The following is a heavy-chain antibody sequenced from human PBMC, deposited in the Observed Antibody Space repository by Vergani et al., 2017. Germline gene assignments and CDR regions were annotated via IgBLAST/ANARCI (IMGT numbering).Heavy chain of an antibody. CDR1: GGSFSGYY. CDR2: INHSGST. Sequence: QVQLQQWGAGLLKPSETLSLTCAVYGGSFSGYYWSWIRQPPGKGLEWIGEINHSGSTNYNPSLKSRVTISVDTSKNQFSLKLSSVTAADTAVYYCARPGRRWELLEYFDYWGQGTLVTVSS. CDR3: ARPGRRWELLEYFDY. V-gene: IGHV4-34*01. J-gene: IGHJ4*02. D-gene: IGHD1-26*01.